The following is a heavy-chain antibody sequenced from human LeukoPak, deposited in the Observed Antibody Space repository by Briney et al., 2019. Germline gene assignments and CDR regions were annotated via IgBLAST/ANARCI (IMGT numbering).Heavy chain of an antibody. Sequence: ASVKVSCKASEYTFTSYDINWVRQAPGQGLEWMGGMNPNSGNAGYAQKFQGRVTMTTNTSTTTAYMELSSLRSEDTAVYYCATLVRVSIWGQGTLVTVSS. CDR1: EYTFTSYD. CDR2: MNPNSGNA. D-gene: IGHD3-10*01. J-gene: IGHJ4*02. V-gene: IGHV1-8*01. CDR3: ATLVRVSI.